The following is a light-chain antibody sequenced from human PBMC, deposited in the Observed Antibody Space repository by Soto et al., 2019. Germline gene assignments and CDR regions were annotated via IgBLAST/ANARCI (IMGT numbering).Light chain of an antibody. CDR2: GAS. CDR1: QTISGSY. CDR3: QHHGDSVYT. V-gene: IGKV3-20*01. Sequence: EIVMTQSPATLSVSPGERATLSCRASQTISGSYLAWYQHKPGQAPRLLIHGASTRATGIPDRFSGSGSGTDFTLTISRLEPEDFVVYYCQHHGDSVYTFGQGTKLEIK. J-gene: IGKJ2*01.